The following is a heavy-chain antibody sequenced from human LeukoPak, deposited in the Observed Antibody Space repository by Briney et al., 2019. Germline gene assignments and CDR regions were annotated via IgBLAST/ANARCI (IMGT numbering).Heavy chain of an antibody. V-gene: IGHV1-18*01. D-gene: IGHD2-15*01. CDR2: ISAHNGNT. J-gene: IGHJ5*02. Sequence: ASVKVSCKASGYTFSSYGINWVRQAPGQGLEWMGWISAHNGNTNYAQKFQGRVTMTTDTSTSTAYMELRSLRSDDTAVFYCASDGYCSGGSCYSGKWFDPWGQGTLVTVSS. CDR3: ASDGYCSGGSCYSGKWFDP. CDR1: GYTFSSYG.